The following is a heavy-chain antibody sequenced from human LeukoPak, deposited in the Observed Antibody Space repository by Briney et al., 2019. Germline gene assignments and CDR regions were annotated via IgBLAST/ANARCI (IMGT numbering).Heavy chain of an antibody. D-gene: IGHD5-24*01. V-gene: IGHV3-23*01. CDR3: TKDSRNDGYRMFDY. CDR2: ISGTGDNT. Sequence: PGGSLRLSCVASEFTFSDYAMSWVRQAPGKGLEWVSGISGTGDNTYHADSVKGRFTISRDSLKNTLYLQMNSLRADDTAVYYCTKDSRNDGYRMFDYWGQGTLVTVSS. J-gene: IGHJ4*02. CDR1: EFTFSDYA.